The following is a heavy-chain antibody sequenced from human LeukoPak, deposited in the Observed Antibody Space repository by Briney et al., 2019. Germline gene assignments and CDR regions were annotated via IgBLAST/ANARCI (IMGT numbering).Heavy chain of an antibody. Sequence: SETLSLTCTVSGGSISSYYWSWIRQPPGKGLEWIGYIYYSGSTNYNPSLKSRVTISVDTSKNQFSLKLSSVTAADTAVYYCARVRGSAKFHYMDVWGKGTAVTVSS. J-gene: IGHJ6*03. V-gene: IGHV4-59*01. D-gene: IGHD2-15*01. CDR3: ARVRGSAKFHYMDV. CDR1: GGSISSYY. CDR2: IYYSGST.